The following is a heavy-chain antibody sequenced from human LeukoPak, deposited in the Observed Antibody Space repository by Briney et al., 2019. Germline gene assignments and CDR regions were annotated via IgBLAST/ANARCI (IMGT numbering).Heavy chain of an antibody. Sequence: GASVKVSCKASGYTFTSYDINWVRQATGQGLEWMGWMNPNSGNTGYARKFQGRVTMTRNTSISTAYMELSSLRSEDTAVYYCARGSIAAAHMDVWGQGTTVTVSS. CDR2: MNPNSGNT. J-gene: IGHJ6*02. V-gene: IGHV1-8*01. CDR1: GYTFTSYD. CDR3: ARGSIAAAHMDV. D-gene: IGHD6-13*01.